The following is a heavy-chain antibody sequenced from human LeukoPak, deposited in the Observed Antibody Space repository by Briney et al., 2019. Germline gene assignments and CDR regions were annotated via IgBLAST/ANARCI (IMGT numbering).Heavy chain of an antibody. V-gene: IGHV4-59*01. CDR3: ARISDGHRAFDI. D-gene: IGHD4-17*01. J-gene: IGHJ3*02. CDR1: DGSISSYY. CDR2: IYYSGST. Sequence: ASETLSLTCTVSDGSISSYYWSWIRQPPGKGLEWMGYIYYSGSTNYNPSLKSRVTISVDTSKNQFSLKLSSVTAADTAVYYCARISDGHRAFDIWGQGTMVTVSS.